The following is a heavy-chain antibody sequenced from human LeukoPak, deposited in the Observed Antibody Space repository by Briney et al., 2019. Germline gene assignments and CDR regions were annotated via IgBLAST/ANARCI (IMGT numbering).Heavy chain of an antibody. D-gene: IGHD3-22*01. V-gene: IGHV4-59*01. J-gene: IGHJ4*02. Sequence: KPSETLSLTCTVSGGSISSYYWSWIRQPPGKGLEWIGYIYYSGSTNYNPSLKSRVTISVDTSKNQFSLKLSSVTAADTAVYYCARVGYDSSGYYRAYYFDYWGQGTLVTVSS. CDR1: GGSISSYY. CDR3: ARVGYDSSGYYRAYYFDY. CDR2: IYYSGST.